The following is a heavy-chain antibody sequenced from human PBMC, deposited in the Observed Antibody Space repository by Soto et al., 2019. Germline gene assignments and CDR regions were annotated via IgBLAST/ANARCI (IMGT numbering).Heavy chain of an antibody. CDR2: IIPNIGNT. CDR3: ARTPPSNYYDPWFDP. D-gene: IGHD3-22*01. CDR1: GYTFTSYG. J-gene: IGHJ5*02. V-gene: IGHV1-69*13. Sequence: SLKVSCKASGYTFTSYGISWVRQAPGQGLEWMGWIIPNIGNTNYAQKFQGRVTITADESTSTAYMELSSLRSEDTAVYYCARTPPSNYYDPWFDPWGQGTLVNVSS.